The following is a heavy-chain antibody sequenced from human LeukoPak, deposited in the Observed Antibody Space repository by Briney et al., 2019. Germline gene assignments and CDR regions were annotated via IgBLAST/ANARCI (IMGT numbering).Heavy chain of an antibody. D-gene: IGHD3/OR15-3a*01. CDR2: ISSSSSYI. V-gene: IGHV3-21*01. Sequence: GGSLRLSCAASGFTFDDYGMSWVRQAPGKGLEWVSSISSSSSYIYYADSVKGRFTISRDNAKNSLYLQMNSLRAEDTAVYYCASLEGDWRPDYWGQGTLVTVSS. CDR3: ASLEGDWRPDY. J-gene: IGHJ4*02. CDR1: GFTFDDYG.